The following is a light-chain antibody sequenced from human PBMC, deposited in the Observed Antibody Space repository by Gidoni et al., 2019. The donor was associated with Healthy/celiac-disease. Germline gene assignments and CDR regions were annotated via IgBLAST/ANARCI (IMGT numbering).Light chain of an antibody. CDR3: QQYGSSPVK. V-gene: IGKV3-20*01. CDR2: GAS. CDR1: QSVSSCY. Sequence: DIVLTQSPGTLSLSPGERATLSCRASQSVSSCYLAWYQQKPGQAPRLLIYGASSRATGIPDRFSGSGSGTDFTLTISRLEPEDFAVYYCQQYGSSPVKFGQGTKVEIK. J-gene: IGKJ1*01.